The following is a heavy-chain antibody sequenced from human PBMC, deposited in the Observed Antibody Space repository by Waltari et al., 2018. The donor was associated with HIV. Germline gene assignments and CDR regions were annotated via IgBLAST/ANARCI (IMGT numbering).Heavy chain of an antibody. CDR1: GGSISSSSSY. D-gene: IGHD3-9*01. V-gene: IGHV4-39*01. J-gene: IGHJ4*02. CDR3: ARMGQTDDILTGHHY. Sequence: QLHLQESGPGLVKPSETLSLTCTVSGGSISSSSSYWGWIRQPPEKGLEWIGSIYYSGSTYYTPSLKSRVIISVDTSKNQFSVKLSSVTAADTAVYYCARMGQTDDILTGHHYWGQGTLVTVSS. CDR2: IYYSGST.